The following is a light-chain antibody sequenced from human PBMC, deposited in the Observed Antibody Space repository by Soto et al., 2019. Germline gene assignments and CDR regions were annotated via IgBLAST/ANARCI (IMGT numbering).Light chain of an antibody. J-gene: IGLJ1*01. CDR1: SANIGSNA. Sequence: QSVLTQPPSASGTPGQRVTISCSGSSANIGSNAVNWYQQLPGTAPKLLIYSNNQRPSGVPDRFSGSKSGTSASLAISGLQSGDEADYYCAAWDDSLNGYVFXTGTKLTV. CDR2: SNN. CDR3: AAWDDSLNGYV. V-gene: IGLV1-44*01.